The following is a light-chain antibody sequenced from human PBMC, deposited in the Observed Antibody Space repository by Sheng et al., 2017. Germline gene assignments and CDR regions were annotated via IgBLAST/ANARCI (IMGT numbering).Light chain of an antibody. V-gene: IGLV3-21*02. CDR3: QVWDSRSDHGV. Sequence: SYVLTQPPSVSVAPGQTAGITCGGNNLGSKSVHWYRAEARPGPCAGRYDDYDRPSGIPERFSGSNSGNTATLTITRVEAGDEADYYCQVWDSRSDHGVFGGGTKLTVL. CDR2: DDY. CDR1: NLGSKS. J-gene: IGLJ3*02.